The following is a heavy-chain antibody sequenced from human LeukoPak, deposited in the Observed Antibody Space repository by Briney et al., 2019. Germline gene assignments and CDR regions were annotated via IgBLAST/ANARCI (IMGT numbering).Heavy chain of an antibody. D-gene: IGHD2-15*01. CDR3: ARDIVLGPYYYYGMDF. CDR2: ISSSSDYI. CDR1: GFAFSTYN. Sequence: GGSLRLSCAASGFAFSTYNMNWVRQAPGTGLEWVASISSSSDYIYYADSDSMKGRFTISRDNAKNSLYLQMSNLRPEDTAVYYCARDIVLGPYYYYGMDFWGQGTTVTVSS. J-gene: IGHJ6*02. V-gene: IGHV3-21*01.